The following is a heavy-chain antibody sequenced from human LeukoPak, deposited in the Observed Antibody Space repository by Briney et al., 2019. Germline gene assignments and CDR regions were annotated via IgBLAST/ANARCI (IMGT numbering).Heavy chain of an antibody. J-gene: IGHJ6*03. D-gene: IGHD3-3*01. CDR1: GGSISSYY. V-gene: IGHV4-4*07. Sequence: SETLSLTCTVSGGSISSYYWSWIRQPAGKGLEWIGRIYTSGSTNYNPSLKSRVTMSVDTSKNQFSLKLSSVTAADTAVYYCARDAHHDFWSGYYRRDYYYYYYMDVWGKGITVTVSS. CDR3: ARDAHHDFWSGYYRRDYYYYYYMDV. CDR2: IYTSGST.